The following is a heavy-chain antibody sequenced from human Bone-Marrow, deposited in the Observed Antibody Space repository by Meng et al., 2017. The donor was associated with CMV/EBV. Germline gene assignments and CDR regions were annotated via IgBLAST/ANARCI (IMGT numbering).Heavy chain of an antibody. CDR2: IKYDGIEI. V-gene: IGHV3-7*03. CDR3: ARDGAPGDP. Sequence: GGSLRLSCVASGITFDNAWMTWVRQAPGKGPEWVANIKYDGIEIHSVDSLRGRFSISRDNAKNSLYLQMNSLRAEDTAVYYCARDGAPGDPWGQGTLVTVSS. J-gene: IGHJ5*02. D-gene: IGHD3-16*01. CDR1: GITFDNAW.